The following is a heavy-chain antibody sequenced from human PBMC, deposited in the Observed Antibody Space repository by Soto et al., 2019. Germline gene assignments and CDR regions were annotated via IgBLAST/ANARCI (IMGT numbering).Heavy chain of an antibody. CDR2: IYDSGDA. V-gene: IGHV4-59*03. CDR3: VSSRTAVFGDALDI. J-gene: IGHJ3*02. D-gene: IGHD3-3*01. CDR1: GGSISSFF. Sequence: PSETLSLTCSVSGGSISSFFRNWIRQAPGKGLEWIGCIYDSGDANHNPSLKSRVTISLDTSKNQFSLKLSSVTAADTAVYYCVSSRTAVFGDALDIWALGTMVTVSS.